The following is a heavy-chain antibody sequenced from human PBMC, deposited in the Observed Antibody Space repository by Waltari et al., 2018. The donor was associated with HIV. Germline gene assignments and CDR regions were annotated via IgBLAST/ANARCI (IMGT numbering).Heavy chain of an antibody. J-gene: IGHJ6*02. D-gene: IGHD3-10*01. V-gene: IGHV4-61*02. CDR3: ARDYGDYGMDV. CDR1: GGSIISGLYR. CDR2: LFTRGPT. Sequence: QVQLHESGPGLVKPSQTLSLTCTVSGGSIISGLYRWSWIRQSAGKGLEWIGRLFTRGPTNYNPSLESRVFISVDRSKNQLSLKLTSVTAADTAVYFCARDYGDYGMDVWGQGTTVTVSS.